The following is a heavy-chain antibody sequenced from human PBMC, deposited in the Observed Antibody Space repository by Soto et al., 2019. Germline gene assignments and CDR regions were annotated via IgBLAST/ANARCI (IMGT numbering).Heavy chain of an antibody. J-gene: IGHJ4*02. D-gene: IGHD1-26*01. CDR2: LYNTGYT. Sequence: PSETLSLTCTVSGASISRYYWSWIRQSPGKGLEWIGYLYNTGYTNYNPSLKSRVTISVDTSRNHFSLRLSSVTAADSAVYFCTRVNGGVGAAFDSWGQGTRVTVSS. CDR1: GASISRYY. CDR3: TRVNGGVGAAFDS. V-gene: IGHV4-59*01.